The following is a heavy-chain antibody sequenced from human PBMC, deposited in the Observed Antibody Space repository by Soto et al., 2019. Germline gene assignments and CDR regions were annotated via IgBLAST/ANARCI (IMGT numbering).Heavy chain of an antibody. CDR3: AYSYTAMDQPGSFDY. CDR2: ISAYNGNT. CDR1: GYTFTSYG. J-gene: IGHJ4*02. Sequence: GASVKVSCKASGYTFTSYGISWVRQAPGQGLEWMGWISAYNGNTNYAQKLQGRVTMTTDTSTSTAYMELRSLRSDDTAVYYCAYSYTAMDQPGSFDYWGQGTLVTVSS. D-gene: IGHD5-18*01. V-gene: IGHV1-18*01.